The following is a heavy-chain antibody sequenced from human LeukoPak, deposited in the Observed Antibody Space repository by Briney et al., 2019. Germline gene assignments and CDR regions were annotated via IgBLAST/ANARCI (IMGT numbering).Heavy chain of an antibody. CDR3: VKDPFYGGNPLYYFDY. V-gene: IGHV3-64D*06. J-gene: IGHJ4*02. CDR1: GFTFSSYA. D-gene: IGHD4-23*01. Sequence: GGSLRLSCSASGFTFSSYAMHWVRQAPGKGLECVSAITGDGGRTYYADSVKGIFTISRDNSKNTLYLQMNSLRAEDTAVYYCVKDPFYGGNPLYYFDYWGQGTLVTVSS. CDR2: ITGDGGRT.